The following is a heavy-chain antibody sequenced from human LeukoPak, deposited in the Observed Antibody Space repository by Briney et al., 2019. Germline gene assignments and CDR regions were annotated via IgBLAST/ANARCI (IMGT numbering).Heavy chain of an antibody. Sequence: GGSLRLSCAASGFTFSSYSMNWVRQAPGKGLEWISYISSASNTIYYADSVKGRFTISRDNAKNSVYLQMNSLRAEDMAMYYCARDGWFGDYNWFDPWGQGTLVTVSS. CDR3: ARDGWFGDYNWFDP. V-gene: IGHV3-48*01. D-gene: IGHD3-10*01. CDR1: GFTFSSYS. CDR2: ISSASNTI. J-gene: IGHJ5*02.